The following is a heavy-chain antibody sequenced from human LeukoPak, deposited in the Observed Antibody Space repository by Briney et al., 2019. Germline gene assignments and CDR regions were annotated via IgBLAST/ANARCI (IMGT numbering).Heavy chain of an antibody. CDR1: GFTFDDYA. Sequence: GRSLRLSCAASGFTFDDYAMHWVRQAPGKGLEWVSGISWNSCSIGYADSVKGRFTISRDNAKNSLYLQMNSLRAEDTALYYCAKGDSSGYYKGLIDYWGQGTLVTVSS. D-gene: IGHD3-22*01. V-gene: IGHV3-9*01. CDR3: AKGDSSGYYKGLIDY. J-gene: IGHJ4*02. CDR2: ISWNSCSI.